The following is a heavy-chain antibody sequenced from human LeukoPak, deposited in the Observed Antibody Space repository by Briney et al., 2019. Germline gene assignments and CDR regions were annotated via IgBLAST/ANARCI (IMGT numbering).Heavy chain of an antibody. CDR3: ARANLEDCSSTSCFPTLFDY. Sequence: SVKVSCKASGGTFSSYAISWVRQAPGQGLEWMGGIIPIFGTANYAQKFQGRVTITADESTSTANMELSSLRSEDTAVYYCARANLEDCSSTSCFPTLFDYWGQGTLVTVSS. J-gene: IGHJ4*02. D-gene: IGHD2-2*01. CDR1: GGTFSSYA. V-gene: IGHV1-69*13. CDR2: IIPIFGTA.